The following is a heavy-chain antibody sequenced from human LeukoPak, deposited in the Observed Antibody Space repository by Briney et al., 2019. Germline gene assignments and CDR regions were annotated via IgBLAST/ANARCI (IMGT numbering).Heavy chain of an antibody. Sequence: PGRSLTLSCAPSAFTSTSYATSWVRQAPGKVLGWVSAISGSGGSTYYTDSMKGRLTLCRDDAKNTLYRRMNSLRAEDTAVYYCAKASGTVTTLYYGGYWGQGTRVTVSS. CDR1: AFTSTSYA. D-gene: IGHD4-17*01. J-gene: IGHJ4*02. CDR2: ISGSGGST. V-gene: IGHV3-23*01. CDR3: AKASGTVTTLYYGGY.